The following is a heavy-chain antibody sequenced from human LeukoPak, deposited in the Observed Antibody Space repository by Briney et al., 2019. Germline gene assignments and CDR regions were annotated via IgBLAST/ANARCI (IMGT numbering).Heavy chain of an antibody. CDR1: GYTFTDYY. Sequence: ASVKVSCKGSGYTFTDYYMHWVRQAPGQGLEWMGRINPNSGATTYAEKFQGRVTLTRDTSISTVYMELYTLRSDDTAVYYCARPSDYGDYIDSWGQGARVTVSS. CDR3: ARPSDYGDYIDS. J-gene: IGHJ4*02. CDR2: INPNSGAT. V-gene: IGHV1-2*02. D-gene: IGHD4-17*01.